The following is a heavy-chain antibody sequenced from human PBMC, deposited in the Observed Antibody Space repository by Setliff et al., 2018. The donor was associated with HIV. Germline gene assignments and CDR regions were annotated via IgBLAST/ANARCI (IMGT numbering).Heavy chain of an antibody. CDR3: ARGRQIGIEGAGAFDI. CDR1: GGSFSDYS. CDR2: INHSGTT. J-gene: IGHJ3*02. Sequence: SLTCAVYGGSFSDYSWNWVRQPPGKGLEWIGEINHSGTTDYKPSLKSRVTMSLDQAKKQLSLRLSYVTAADTAVYYCARGRQIGIEGAGAFDIWGPGTVVTVSS. D-gene: IGHD1-26*01. V-gene: IGHV4-34*01.